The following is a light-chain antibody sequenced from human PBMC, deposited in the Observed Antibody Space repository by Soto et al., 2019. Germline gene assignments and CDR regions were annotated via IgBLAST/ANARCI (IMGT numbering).Light chain of an antibody. J-gene: IGKJ4*01. Sequence: EIVMTQSPATLSVSPGERATLSCRASQSISSDLAWYQQKPGQAPRLLIYGASTSATGIPTRFGGSGSGTEVTLTISSLQSGDFAVYYCQQYNIWPRNFGGGTKVEVK. V-gene: IGKV3-15*01. CDR2: GAS. CDR1: QSISSD. CDR3: QQYNIWPRN.